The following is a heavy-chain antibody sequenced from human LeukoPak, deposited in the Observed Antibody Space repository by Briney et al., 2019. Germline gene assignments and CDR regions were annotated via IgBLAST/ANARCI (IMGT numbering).Heavy chain of an antibody. Sequence: AASVKVSCKASGGTFSSYAISWVRQAPGQGLEWMGWISTGNGKTNYGQKFQGRVTMTTDTSTGTAYMELRSLRSDDTAMYYCARANNWNYALGYWGQGTLVTVSS. CDR2: ISTGNGKT. J-gene: IGHJ4*02. CDR1: GGTFSSYA. D-gene: IGHD1-7*01. CDR3: ARANNWNYALGY. V-gene: IGHV1-18*01.